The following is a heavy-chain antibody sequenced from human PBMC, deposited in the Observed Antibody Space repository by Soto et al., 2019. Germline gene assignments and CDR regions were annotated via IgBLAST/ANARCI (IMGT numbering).Heavy chain of an antibody. Sequence: QAQVVQSGAEVRKPGSSVKLSCKASEGTFSSYAIAWVRQAPGQGLEWMGGIIPYYNTLNYAQKFQDRVTINADDSTNTVYMELSSLRSDDTAVYFCASGASRWYPYFFDSWAQGTLVTVSS. V-gene: IGHV1-69*01. CDR2: IIPYYNTL. D-gene: IGHD6-13*01. CDR1: EGTFSSYA. CDR3: ASGASRWYPYFFDS. J-gene: IGHJ4*02.